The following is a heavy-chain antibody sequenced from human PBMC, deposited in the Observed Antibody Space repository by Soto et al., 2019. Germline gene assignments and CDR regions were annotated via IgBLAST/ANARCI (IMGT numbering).Heavy chain of an antibody. CDR3: AKDGYSSSSSYYYYYYGMDV. CDR1: GFTFSSYG. D-gene: IGHD6-6*01. Sequence: GGSLRLSCAASGFTFSSYGMHWVRQAPGKGLEWVAVISYDGSNKYYADSVKGRFTISRDNSKNTLYLQMNSLRAEDTAVYYCAKDGYSSSSSYYYYYYGMDVWGQGTTVTVSS. V-gene: IGHV3-30*18. J-gene: IGHJ6*02. CDR2: ISYDGSNK.